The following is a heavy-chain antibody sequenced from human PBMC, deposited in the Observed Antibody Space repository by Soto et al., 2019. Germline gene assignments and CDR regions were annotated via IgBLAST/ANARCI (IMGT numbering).Heavy chain of an antibody. CDR2: TRPNNGNT. D-gene: IGHD3-10*01. Sequence: AASVKVSCKASGGTFSIYGINWVRQAPGQGLEWMGWTRPNNGNTKYAQNLQGRVTMTTDTSTSTAYMELRSLRPDDTAVYYCVRHSDGSGSYYTDYWGQGTLVTVSS. J-gene: IGHJ4*02. V-gene: IGHV1-18*01. CDR1: GGTFSIYG. CDR3: VRHSDGSGSYYTDY.